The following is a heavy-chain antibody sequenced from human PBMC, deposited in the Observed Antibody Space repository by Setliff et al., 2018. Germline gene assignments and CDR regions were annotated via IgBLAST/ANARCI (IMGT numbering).Heavy chain of an antibody. J-gene: IGHJ3*02. CDR2: INWNGGST. CDR3: ARDDGSGWYFDAFDI. CDR1: GFTFDDYG. Sequence: GGSLRLSCAASGFTFDDYGMSWVRQAPGKGLEWVSGINWNGGSTGYADSVKGRFTISRDNAKNSLYLQMNSLRAEDTALYHCARDDGSGWYFDAFDIWGQGAMVTVSS. V-gene: IGHV3-20*01. D-gene: IGHD6-19*01.